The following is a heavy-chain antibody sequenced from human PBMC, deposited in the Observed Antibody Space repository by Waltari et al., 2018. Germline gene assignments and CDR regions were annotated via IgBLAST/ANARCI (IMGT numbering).Heavy chain of an antibody. CDR3: APLGVSRLTWTD. D-gene: IGHD3-10*01. Sequence: EVQLVESGGGVVQPGGSLRLSCAASGFIFSNYGMNWVRQAPGKGREWVAHSSCGCYPIYYADSVKGRFTISRDNAENSLFLQMNGLRAEDTAVYYCAPLGVSRLTWTDWGQGTLVTVSS. CDR1: GFIFSNYG. CDR2: SSCGCYPI. V-gene: IGHV3-48*01. J-gene: IGHJ4*02.